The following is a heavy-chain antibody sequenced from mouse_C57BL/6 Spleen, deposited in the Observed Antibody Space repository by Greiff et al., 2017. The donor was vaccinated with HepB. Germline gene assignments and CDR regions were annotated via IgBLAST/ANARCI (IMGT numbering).Heavy chain of an antibody. D-gene: IGHD2-3*01. CDR1: GFTFSSYG. CDR3: ARHSRMMVTPNWYFDV. J-gene: IGHJ1*03. V-gene: IGHV5-6*01. CDR2: ISSGGSYT. Sequence: EVQVVESGGDLVKPGGSLKLSCAASGFTFSSYGMSWVRQTPDKRLEWVATISSGGSYTYYPDSVKGRFTISRDNAKNTLYLQMSSLKSEDTAMYYCARHSRMMVTPNWYFDVWGTGTTVTVSS.